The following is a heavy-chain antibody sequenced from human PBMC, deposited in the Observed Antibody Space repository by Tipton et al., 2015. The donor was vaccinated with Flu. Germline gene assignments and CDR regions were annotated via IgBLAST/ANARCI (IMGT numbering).Heavy chain of an antibody. D-gene: IGHD3-16*01. V-gene: IGHV4-59*07. J-gene: IGHJ3*02. CDR1: GGSISSNY. CDR2: IYYSGST. CDR3: ARGGGLGPGAFDI. Sequence: TPSLTCTVSGGSISSNYWSWIRQPPGKGLEWIGYIYYSGSTNYNPSLKSRVTISVDTSKNQFSLKLSSVTAADTAVYYCARGGGLGPGAFDIWGQGTMVTVSS.